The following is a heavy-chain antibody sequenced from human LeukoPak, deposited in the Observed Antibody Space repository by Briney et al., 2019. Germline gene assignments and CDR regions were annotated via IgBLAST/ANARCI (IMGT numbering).Heavy chain of an antibody. J-gene: IGHJ4*02. CDR2: ISSSSSYI. CDR3: ASNSVGAGDY. V-gene: IGHV3-21*01. Sequence: GGSLRLSWAASGFTFSSYSMNWVRQAPGKGLEWVSSISSSSSYIYYADSVKGRFTISRDNAKNSLYLQMNSLRAEDTAVYYCASNSVGAGDYWGQGTLVTVSS. CDR1: GFTFSSYS. D-gene: IGHD1-26*01.